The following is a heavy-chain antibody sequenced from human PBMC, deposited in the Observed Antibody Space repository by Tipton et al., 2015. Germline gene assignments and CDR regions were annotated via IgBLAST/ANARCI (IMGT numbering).Heavy chain of an antibody. J-gene: IGHJ4*02. Sequence: LRLSCTVSGGSVSSGSYYWSWIRQPPGKGLEWIGYISYTETSHYNASLKSRVTISIDTSKNQFSLKLSSVTAADTAVYYCAYQDYDSLTRDYQTVDYWGQGTLVTVSS. D-gene: IGHD3-9*01. CDR1: GGSVSSGSYY. CDR2: ISYTETS. CDR3: AYQDYDSLTRDYQTVDY. V-gene: IGHV4-61*01.